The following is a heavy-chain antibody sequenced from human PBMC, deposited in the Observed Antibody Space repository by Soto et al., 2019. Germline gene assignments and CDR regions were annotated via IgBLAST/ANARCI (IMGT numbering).Heavy chain of an antibody. CDR1: GITFSGSA. CDR3: ARNVLRGYCSSSSCPCDP. CDR2: ISTGGGST. Sequence: GGSLRLSCAASGITFSGSAMSWVRQAPGKGLEWVSGISTGGGSTEYADSVKGRFTISRDNSKKMLYLQMSRLRAEDTAVYYCARNVLRGYCSSSSCPCDPWGQGPMLTV. D-gene: IGHD2-2*01. J-gene: IGHJ5*02. V-gene: IGHV3-23*01.